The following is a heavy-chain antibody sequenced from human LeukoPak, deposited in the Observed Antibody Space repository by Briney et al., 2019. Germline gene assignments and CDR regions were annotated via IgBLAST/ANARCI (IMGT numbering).Heavy chain of an antibody. Sequence: PSETLSLTCTVSGGSISSYYWSWIRQPPGKGLEWIGHIYYSGSTNYNPSLKSRVTISVDTSKNQFSLKLSSVTAADTAVYYCARDSPPGKSGNYLYYFDYWGQGTLVTVSS. J-gene: IGHJ4*02. D-gene: IGHD1-26*01. CDR1: GGSISSYY. V-gene: IGHV4-59*01. CDR3: ARDSPPGKSGNYLYYFDY. CDR2: IYYSGST.